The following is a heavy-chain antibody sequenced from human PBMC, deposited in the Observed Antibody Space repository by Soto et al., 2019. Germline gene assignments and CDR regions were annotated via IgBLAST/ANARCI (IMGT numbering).Heavy chain of an antibody. Sequence: GGSLRLSCAASGFTFSSYAIHWVRQAPGKGLEWVAVISYDGSNKYYADSVKGRFTISRDNSKNTLYLQMNSLRAEDTAVYYCASAKYYYDSSGPEFDYWGQGTLVTVSS. CDR1: GFTFSSYA. J-gene: IGHJ4*02. V-gene: IGHV3-30-3*01. CDR3: ASAKYYYDSSGPEFDY. D-gene: IGHD3-22*01. CDR2: ISYDGSNK.